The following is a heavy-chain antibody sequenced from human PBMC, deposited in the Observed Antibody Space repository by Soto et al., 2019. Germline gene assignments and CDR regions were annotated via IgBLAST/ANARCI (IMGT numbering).Heavy chain of an antibody. D-gene: IGHD2-2*01. Sequence: GGSLRLSCAASGFTFSSYAMSWVRQAPGKGLEWVSAISGSGGSTYYADSVKGRFTISRDSSKNTLYLQMNSLRAEDTAVYYCVKDVQIVVLPAARNDAFEICGKGTMCTV. CDR2: ISGSGGST. CDR1: GFTFSSYA. CDR3: VKDVQIVVLPAARNDAFEI. J-gene: IGHJ3*02. V-gene: IGHV3-23*01.